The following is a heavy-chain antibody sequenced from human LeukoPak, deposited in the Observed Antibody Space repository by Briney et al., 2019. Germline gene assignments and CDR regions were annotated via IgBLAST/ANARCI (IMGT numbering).Heavy chain of an antibody. D-gene: IGHD6-6*01. CDR3: ARGPNSNWSGLDF. V-gene: IGHV3-74*01. CDR1: GFSFSGHW. J-gene: IGHJ4*02. Sequence: GGSRRLSCTASGFSFSGHWRHWARHLPGKGLVWVSRISPTGSTTSYADSVKGRFTVSRDNAKNTLYLQVNNLRAEDTAVYYCARGPNSNWSGLDFWGQGTLLTVSS. CDR2: ISPTGSTT.